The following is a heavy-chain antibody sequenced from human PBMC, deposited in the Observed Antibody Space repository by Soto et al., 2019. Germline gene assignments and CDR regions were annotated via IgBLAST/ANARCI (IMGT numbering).Heavy chain of an antibody. D-gene: IGHD6-6*01. J-gene: IGHJ5*02. V-gene: IGHV3-7*03. CDR1: GFTFSSYW. CDR3: ARDRGAARLWFDP. CDR2: IKQDGSEK. Sequence: PGGSLRLSCAASGFTFSSYWMSWVRQAPGKGLEWVANIKQDGSEKYYVDSVKGRFTISRDNAKNSLYLQMNSLRAEDTAVYYCARDRGAARLWFDPWGQGTLVTVSS.